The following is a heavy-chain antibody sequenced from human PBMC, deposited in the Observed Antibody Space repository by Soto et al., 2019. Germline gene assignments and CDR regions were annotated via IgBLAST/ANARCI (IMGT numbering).Heavy chain of an antibody. CDR3: ARDIRDGYNGDAFDI. D-gene: IGHD5-12*01. V-gene: IGHV4-59*01. J-gene: IGHJ3*02. CDR1: GGSISSYY. CDR2: IYYSGST. Sequence: SETLSLTCTVSGGSISSYYWSWIRQPPGKGLEWIGYIYYSGSTNCNPSLKSRVTISVDTSKNQFSLKLSSVTAADTAVYYCARDIRDGYNGDAFDIWGQGTMVTVS.